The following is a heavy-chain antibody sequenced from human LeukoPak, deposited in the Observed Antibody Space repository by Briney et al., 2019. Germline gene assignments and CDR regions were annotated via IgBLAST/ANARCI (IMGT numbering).Heavy chain of an antibody. V-gene: IGHV3-66*01. CDR2: MYSVGTT. D-gene: IGHD1-26*01. Sequence: GGSLRLSCEASGFIVSANFMNWVRQAPGKGLEWVSVMYSVGTTYYADSVKGRFTVSRDPSKNTLYLQLDSLRVEDTAVYYCARDLSAYSYGFGGDCWGQGTRVIVSS. J-gene: IGHJ4*02. CDR1: GFIVSANF. CDR3: ARDLSAYSYGFGGDC.